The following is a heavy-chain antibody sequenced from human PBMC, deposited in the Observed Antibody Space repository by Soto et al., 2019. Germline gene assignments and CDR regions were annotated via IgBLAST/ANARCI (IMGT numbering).Heavy chain of an antibody. Sequence: QVQLQESGPGLVKPSQTLSLTCTVSGGSISSGDYYWSWIRQPPGKGLEWIGYIYYSGSTYYNPSLKSRVTISVDTSKNQFSLKLSSVTAADTAVYYCAREGRGCSGGSCYSAFDYWGQGTLVTVSS. V-gene: IGHV4-30-4*01. D-gene: IGHD2-15*01. J-gene: IGHJ4*02. CDR3: AREGRGCSGGSCYSAFDY. CDR2: IYYSGST. CDR1: GGSISSGDYY.